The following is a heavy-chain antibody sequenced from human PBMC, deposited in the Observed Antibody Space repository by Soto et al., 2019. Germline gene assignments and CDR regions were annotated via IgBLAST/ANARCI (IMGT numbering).Heavy chain of an antibody. V-gene: IGHV4-30-4*01. CDR2: IYYSGS. Sequence: LSLTCTVSGGSITSDDYHWTWIRQPPGKGLEWIGFIYYSGSYYNPSLKSRVTLSVDTSKNQFSLKLSSVTAADTAVYYCARDLAYCASGSCYTKWGSWGQGTPVTVSS. J-gene: IGHJ5*02. D-gene: IGHD2-15*01. CDR3: ARDLAYCASGSCYTKWGS. CDR1: GGSITSDDYH.